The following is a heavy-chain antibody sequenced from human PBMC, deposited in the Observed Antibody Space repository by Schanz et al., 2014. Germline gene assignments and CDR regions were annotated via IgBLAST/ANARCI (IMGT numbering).Heavy chain of an antibody. CDR2: IKGKTDGGTA. CDR3: TTDNGDFAFDF. J-gene: IGHJ3*01. CDR1: GLTFTSAW. Sequence: EVQLVESGGGLVKPGGSLRLSCATSGLTFTSAWMSWVRQAPGKGLEWVGRIKGKTDGGTADYAAPMKGRFTISRDDSKNTLLLQMNSLETEDTAVYYCTTDNGDFAFDFWGQGTMVTVSS. V-gene: IGHV3-15*01. D-gene: IGHD2-8*01.